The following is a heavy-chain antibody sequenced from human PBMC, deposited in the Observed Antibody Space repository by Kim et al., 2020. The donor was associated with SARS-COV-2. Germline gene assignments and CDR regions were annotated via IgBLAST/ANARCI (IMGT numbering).Heavy chain of an antibody. V-gene: IGHV3-74*01. Sequence: GGSLRLSCAASGFTFSSYWMHWVRQAPGKGLLWVSHINSDGSSTTYADSVKGRFTISRDNAKNTLYLHMNSLRAEDTAVYYCARSIRNTGSYSSAFDIWGRGTMVTVSS. CDR2: INSDGSST. CDR3: ARSIRNTGSYSSAFDI. D-gene: IGHD1-26*01. J-gene: IGHJ3*02. CDR1: GFTFSSYW.